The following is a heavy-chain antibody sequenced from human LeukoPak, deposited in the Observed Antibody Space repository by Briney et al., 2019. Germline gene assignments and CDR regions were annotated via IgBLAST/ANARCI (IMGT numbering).Heavy chain of an antibody. V-gene: IGHV3-21*01. CDR2: INSGGTTT. CDR1: GVTFSSST. Sequence: PGGSLRLSCAASGVTFSSSTMNWVRQAAGKGLEWVSSINSGGTTTHYASTVKGRFTISRDNAKKSLYLQMTSPRADDTAVYYCVRGDKSEDWGQGTLVTVSS. D-gene: IGHD3-3*01. CDR3: VRGDKSED. J-gene: IGHJ4*02.